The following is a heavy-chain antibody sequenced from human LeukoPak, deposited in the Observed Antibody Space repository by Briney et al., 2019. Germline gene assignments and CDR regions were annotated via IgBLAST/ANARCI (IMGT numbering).Heavy chain of an antibody. Sequence: SETLSLTCTVSGGSVSSYYWNWIRQPPGKGLEWIGYIYYSGSTNYNPSLRRRVTISVDTSKNQFSLKLSSVTAADTAVYFCARGLPTDYYDSSGFYYVFDYWGQGTLVTVSS. D-gene: IGHD3-22*01. CDR1: GGSVSSYY. J-gene: IGHJ4*02. CDR2: IYYSGST. V-gene: IGHV4-59*02. CDR3: ARGLPTDYYDSSGFYYVFDY.